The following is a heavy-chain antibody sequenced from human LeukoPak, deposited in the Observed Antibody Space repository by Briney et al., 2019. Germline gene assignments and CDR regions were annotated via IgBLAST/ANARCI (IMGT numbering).Heavy chain of an antibody. D-gene: IGHD2-8*01. CDR1: SYTFTNYA. J-gene: IGHJ4*02. CDR3: ARAGIVLMVYAIQD. CDR2: ISAYNGNT. Sequence: ASVKVSCKASSYTFTNYAFTWVRQAPGQGLEWMGWISAYNGNTNYAQKLQGRVTMTTDTSTSTAYMELRSLRSDDTAVYYCARAGIVLMVYAIQDWGQGTLVTVSS. V-gene: IGHV1-18*01.